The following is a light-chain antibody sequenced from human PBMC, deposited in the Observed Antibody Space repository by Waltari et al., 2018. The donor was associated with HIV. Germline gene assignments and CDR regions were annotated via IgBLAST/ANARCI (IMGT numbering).Light chain of an antibody. CDR2: DVY. V-gene: IGLV2-8*01. CDR1: SSDIGSYDY. CDR3: SSYAGSTNRVV. J-gene: IGLJ2*01. Sequence: QSALAQSPSASGFPGQAVTISCTGTSSDIGSYDYVSWYQHHPGKAPKLMIYDVYKRPSGIPGRFSGSKSGNTASLTVSGLQAEDEANYYCSSYAGSTNRVVFGGGTFLTVL.